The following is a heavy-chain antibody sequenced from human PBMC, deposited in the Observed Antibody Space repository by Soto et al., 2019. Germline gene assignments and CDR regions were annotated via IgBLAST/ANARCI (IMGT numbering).Heavy chain of an antibody. Sequence: WGSLRLSCAASGFTFSSYGMHWVRQAPGKGLEWVAVISYDGSNKYYADSVKGRFTISRDNSKNTLYLQMNSLRAEDTAVYYCARDHGMFLSYYYYGMDVWGQGTTVTVSS. CDR1: GFTFSSYG. V-gene: IGHV3-30*03. CDR2: ISYDGSNK. J-gene: IGHJ6*02. CDR3: ARDHGMFLSYYYYGMDV. D-gene: IGHD3-10*02.